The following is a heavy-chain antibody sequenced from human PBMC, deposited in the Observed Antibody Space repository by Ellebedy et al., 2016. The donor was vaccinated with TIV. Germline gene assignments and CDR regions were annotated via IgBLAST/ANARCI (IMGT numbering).Heavy chain of an antibody. CDR3: ARWMAHLETGEYYFDY. CDR1: GYTFSRYA. V-gene: IGHV1-3*01. CDR2: INGGNDNT. Sequence: ASVKVSCXASGYTFSRYAIHWVRQAPGQRLEWMGWINGGNDNTKFSQKFQGRVTITWDTSATTAHMELSSPTSEDTAVYYCARWMAHLETGEYYFDYWGQGTLVTVSS. J-gene: IGHJ4*02. D-gene: IGHD7-27*01.